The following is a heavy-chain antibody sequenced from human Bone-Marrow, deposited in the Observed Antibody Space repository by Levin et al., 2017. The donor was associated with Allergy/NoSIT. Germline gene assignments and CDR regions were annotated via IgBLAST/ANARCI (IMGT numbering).Heavy chain of an antibody. CDR2: IWSDGSTK. J-gene: IGHJ4*02. V-gene: IGHV3-33*01. Sequence: GGSLRLSCAASGFSFRAYGMHWVRQAPGKGLDWVAVIWSDGSTKKYAGSVEGRFTISRDNSNNILYLQMNSLRAEDTAVYYCATDKGASPFDYWGQGTLVTVSS. CDR1: GFSFRAYG. CDR3: ATDKGASPFDY.